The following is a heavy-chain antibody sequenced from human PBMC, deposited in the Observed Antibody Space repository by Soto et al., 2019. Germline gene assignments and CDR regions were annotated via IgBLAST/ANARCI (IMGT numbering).Heavy chain of an antibody. J-gene: IGHJ5*02. V-gene: IGHV3-23*01. Sequence: LRLSCAASGFSFGTFSMNWVRQAPGEGLEWVSSIGGSGTMTHYADSVKGRFTISRDNSKNQVVLTMTNMDPVDTATYYCARQVVTDWFDPWGQGTLVTVSS. CDR1: GFSFGTFS. CDR2: IGGSGTMT. D-gene: IGHD2-21*02. CDR3: ARQVVTDWFDP.